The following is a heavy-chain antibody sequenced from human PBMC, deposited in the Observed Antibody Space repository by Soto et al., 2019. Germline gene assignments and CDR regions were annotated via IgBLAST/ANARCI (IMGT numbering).Heavy chain of an antibody. J-gene: IGHJ4*02. CDR2: INTGNGDT. Sequence: QVQLVQSGSEVEKPGASVKVSCKASGYSFTDYGIHWVRQARGQGLEWMGMINTGNGDTNRPQRFRDRVTLTRDTSTSTVYMELGSLRSDDTAMYYCVREMYGGDWIYWGQGTLVIVST. CDR1: GYSFTDYG. CDR3: VREMYGGDWIY. V-gene: IGHV1-46*01. D-gene: IGHD2-21*02.